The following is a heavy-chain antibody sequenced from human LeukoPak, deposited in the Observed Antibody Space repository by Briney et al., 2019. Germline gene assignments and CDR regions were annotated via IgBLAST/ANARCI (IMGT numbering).Heavy chain of an antibody. V-gene: IGHV4-59*01. CDR1: GGSISSYY. CDR2: IYYSGST. J-gene: IGHJ4*02. Sequence: SETLSLTCTVSGGSISSYYWSWIRQPPGKGLEWIGYIYYSGSTNYNPSLKSRVTISVDTSKNQFSLKLSSVTAADTAVYYCARLRGYSYGSFDYWGQGTLATVSS. D-gene: IGHD5-18*01. CDR3: ARLRGYSYGSFDY.